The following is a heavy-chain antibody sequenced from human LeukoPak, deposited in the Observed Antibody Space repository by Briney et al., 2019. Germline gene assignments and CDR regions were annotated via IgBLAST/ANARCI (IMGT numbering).Heavy chain of an antibody. J-gene: IGHJ4*02. CDR2: IYYSGST. CDR1: GGSISSSSYY. V-gene: IGHV4-39*01. CDR3: AREFDY. Sequence: PPQTLSLTCTVSGGSISSSSYYWGSIRQPPGKGLEWIGSIYYSGSTYYNPSLTSRVTISVDTSKNQFSMKLSSVTGADTAVYYCAREFDYWGQGTLVTVSS.